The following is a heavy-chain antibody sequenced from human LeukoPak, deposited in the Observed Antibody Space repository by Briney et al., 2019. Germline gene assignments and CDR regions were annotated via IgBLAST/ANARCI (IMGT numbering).Heavy chain of an antibody. CDR3: ARDITSGWYRGFDY. D-gene: IGHD6-19*01. CDR2: ISSSSSTI. V-gene: IGHV3-48*04. CDR1: GFTFSSYS. J-gene: IGHJ4*02. Sequence: GGSLRLSCAASGFTFSSYSMNWVRQAPGKGLEWVSYISSSSSTIYYADSVKGRFTISRDNAKNSLYLQMNSLRAEDTAVYYCARDITSGWYRGFDYWGQGTLVTVSS.